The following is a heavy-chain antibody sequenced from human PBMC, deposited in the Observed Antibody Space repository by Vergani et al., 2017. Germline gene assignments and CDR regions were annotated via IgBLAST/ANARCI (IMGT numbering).Heavy chain of an antibody. D-gene: IGHD2-2*01. CDR1: GFDFSSYI. J-gene: IGHJ3*01. V-gene: IGHV3-48*01. CDR3: ARECSSTSGRALDF. Sequence: QLVESGGGWVQPGGSLRLSCVVSGFDFSSYIMNWVRQAPGKGLEWVSFVSTGTKSQSYAESVKGRFTISRDSAKNSLYLQMDSLRAEDTAVYYCARECSSTSGRALDFWGQGTKVTVSS. CDR2: VSTGTKSQ.